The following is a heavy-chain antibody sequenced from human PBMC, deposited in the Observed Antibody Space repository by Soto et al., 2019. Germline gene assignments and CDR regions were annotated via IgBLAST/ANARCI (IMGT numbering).Heavy chain of an antibody. D-gene: IGHD6-6*01. CDR3: ARDTPAWQLVRVDWFDP. CDR1: GYTFTGYY. J-gene: IGHJ5*02. Sequence: QVQLVQSGAEVKKPGASVKVSCKASGYTFTGYYMHWVRQAPGQGLEWMGWINPNSGGTNYAQKFQGRVTMTRDTSISTAYMELSRLRSDGTAVYYCARDTPAWQLVRVDWFDPWGQGTLVTVSS. V-gene: IGHV1-2*02. CDR2: INPNSGGT.